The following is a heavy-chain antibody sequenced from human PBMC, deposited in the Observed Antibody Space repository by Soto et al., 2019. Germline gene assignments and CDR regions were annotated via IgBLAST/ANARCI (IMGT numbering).Heavy chain of an antibody. D-gene: IGHD6-13*01. CDR1: GFTFSSYG. CDR2: ISSGTVTT. V-gene: IGHV3-48*02. Sequence: EVQLVNSGGGLVQPGGSLRLSCAASGFTFSSYGMNWVRQAPGKGLEWVSYISSGTVTTNYADSVKGRFTISRDNAKSSLYLQLNSLRDDDTAVYYCARGGAGRPDSWGQGTLVIVSS. CDR3: ARGGAGRPDS. J-gene: IGHJ4*02.